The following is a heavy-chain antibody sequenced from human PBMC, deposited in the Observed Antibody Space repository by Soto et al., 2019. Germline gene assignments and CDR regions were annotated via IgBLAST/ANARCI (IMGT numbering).Heavy chain of an antibody. D-gene: IGHD3-10*01. CDR1: GGTFSSYA. CDR3: ASWYYYGSGTYYYYGMDV. J-gene: IGHJ6*02. V-gene: IGHV1-69*13. CDR2: IIPIFGTA. Sequence: GASVKVSCKASGGTFSSYAISWVRQAPGQGLEWMGGIIPIFGTANYAQKFQGRVTITADESTSTAYMELGSLRSEDTAVYYCASWYYYGSGTYYYYGMDVWGQGTTVTVSS.